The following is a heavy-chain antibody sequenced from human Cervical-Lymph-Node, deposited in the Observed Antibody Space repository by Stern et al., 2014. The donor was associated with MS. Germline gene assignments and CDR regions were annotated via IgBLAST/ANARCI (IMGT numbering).Heavy chain of an antibody. CDR1: GFKFSIYW. Sequence: EVQLVDSGAELIRPGESLKISCKGSGFKFSIYWIAWVRQMPGTGLEWMGILYPGDSETRYSPSFPGQVTMSADKSTSTAYLQWSSLNASDTAMYFCARQTTAWASDVWGQGTLVTVSS. CDR3: ARQTTAWASDV. V-gene: IGHV5-51*01. J-gene: IGHJ4*02. D-gene: IGHD1-14*01. CDR2: LYPGDSET.